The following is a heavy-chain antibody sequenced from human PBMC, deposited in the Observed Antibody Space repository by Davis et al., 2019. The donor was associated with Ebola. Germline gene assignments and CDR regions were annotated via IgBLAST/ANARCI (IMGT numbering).Heavy chain of an antibody. J-gene: IGHJ6*04. Sequence: GGSLRLSCAASGFTFSNYAMTWARQAPGKGLEWVSAITSSGGGPYYADSVKGRFTISRDNSKNTLYLQMNSLRVDDTAVYYCAKGGIGWPSDYSYGMGVWGKGTTVTVSS. CDR1: GFTFSNYA. V-gene: IGHV3-23*01. D-gene: IGHD6-19*01. CDR3: AKGGIGWPSDYSYGMGV. CDR2: ITSSGGGP.